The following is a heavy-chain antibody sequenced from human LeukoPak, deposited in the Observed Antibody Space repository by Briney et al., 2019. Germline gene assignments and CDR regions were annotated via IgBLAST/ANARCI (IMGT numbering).Heavy chain of an antibody. Sequence: GGSLRLSCTASGFTFGDYYMSWIRQAPGKGLEWVSYISGSSGNINYADSVKGRSTISRDNAKNSLYLQMNSLRDEDTAVYYCASPVRGWGQGALVTVSS. V-gene: IGHV3-11*03. J-gene: IGHJ4*02. CDR1: GFTFGDYY. CDR2: ISGSSGNI. CDR3: ASPVRG. D-gene: IGHD3-10*01.